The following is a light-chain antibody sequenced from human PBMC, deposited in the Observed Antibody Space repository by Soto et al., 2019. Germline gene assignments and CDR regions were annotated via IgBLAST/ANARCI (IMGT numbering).Light chain of an antibody. CDR1: QSISSW. V-gene: IGKV1-5*03. Sequence: DIEMTQSPSTLSASVGDRATITCRASQSISSWLAWYQQKPGKAPKLLIYKASSLESGVPSRFSGSGSGTEFTLTISSLQPDDFATYYCQQYNSHSPWTFGQGTKVDIK. CDR3: QQYNSHSPWT. CDR2: KAS. J-gene: IGKJ1*01.